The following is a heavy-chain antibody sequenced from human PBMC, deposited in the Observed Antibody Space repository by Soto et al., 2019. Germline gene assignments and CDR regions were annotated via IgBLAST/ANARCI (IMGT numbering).Heavy chain of an antibody. D-gene: IGHD6-13*01. CDR3: ASGIAAAEGAFDI. J-gene: IGHJ3*02. CDR1: GYTFTSYD. CDR2: MNPNSGNT. Sequence: GASVKVSCKASGYTFTSYDINWVRQATGQGLEWMGWMNPNSGNTGYAQKFQGRVNMTRNTSISTAYMELSSLRSEDTAVYYCASGIAAAEGAFDIWGQGTMVTVSS. V-gene: IGHV1-8*01.